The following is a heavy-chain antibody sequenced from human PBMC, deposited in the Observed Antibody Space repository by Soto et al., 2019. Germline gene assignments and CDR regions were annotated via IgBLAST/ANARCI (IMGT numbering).Heavy chain of an antibody. CDR3: ARAWGGPGYTYGLLNY. Sequence: QVQLQQWGAGLLKLSETLSLTCAVYGGSFSGYYWSWIRQPPGKGLEWIGEINHSGSTNYNPSLKSRVTISVDTSKNQFSLKLSSVTAADTAVYYCARAWGGPGYTYGLLNYWGQGTLVTVSS. CDR1: GGSFSGYY. J-gene: IGHJ4*02. V-gene: IGHV4-34*01. D-gene: IGHD5-18*01. CDR2: INHSGST.